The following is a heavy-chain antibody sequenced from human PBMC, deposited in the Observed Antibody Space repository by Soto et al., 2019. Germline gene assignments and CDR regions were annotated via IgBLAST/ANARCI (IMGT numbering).Heavy chain of an antibody. D-gene: IGHD3-3*01. CDR3: TTRLYDFCSGYRYY. V-gene: IGHV3-15*07. CDR2: IKSKTDGGTT. Sequence: PGGSLRLSCAASGFTFSNAWVNWVRQAPGKGLEWVGRIKSKTDGGTTDYAAPVKGRFTISRDDSKNTLYLQMNSLKTEDTAVYYCTTRLYDFCSGYRYYWGQGTLVTVSS. CDR1: GFTFSNAW. J-gene: IGHJ4*02.